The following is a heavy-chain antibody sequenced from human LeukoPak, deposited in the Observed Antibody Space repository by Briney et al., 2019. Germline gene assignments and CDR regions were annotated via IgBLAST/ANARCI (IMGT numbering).Heavy chain of an antibody. V-gene: IGHV3-30-3*01. J-gene: IGHJ3*02. CDR2: ISYDGSNK. CDR3: ARESPYDAAFDI. Sequence: PGGSLRLSCAASGFTFSSYAMHWVRQAPGKGLEWVAVISYDGSNKYYADSVKGRFTISRDNSKNTLYLQMNSLRAEDTAVYYCARESPYDAAFDIWGQGTMVTVSS. D-gene: IGHD3-16*01. CDR1: GFTFSSYA.